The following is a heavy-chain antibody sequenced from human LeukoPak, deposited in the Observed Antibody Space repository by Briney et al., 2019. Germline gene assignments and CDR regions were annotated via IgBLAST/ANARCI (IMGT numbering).Heavy chain of an antibody. D-gene: IGHD3-10*01. J-gene: IGHJ4*02. CDR2: IKQDGSEK. V-gene: IGHV3-7*01. CDR3: ARDGFKVPSPPDY. Sequence: HPGGSLRLSCAASGFTFSSYWMSWVRQAPGKGLKWVANIKQDGSEKYYVDSVKGRFTISRDNAKNSLYLQMNSLRAEDTAVYYCARDGFKVPSPPDYWGQGTLVTVSS. CDR1: GFTFSSYW.